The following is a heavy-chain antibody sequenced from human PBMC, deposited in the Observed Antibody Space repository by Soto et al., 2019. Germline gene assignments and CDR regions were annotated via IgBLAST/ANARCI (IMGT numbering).Heavy chain of an antibody. CDR2: ISYDGSNK. Sequence: QVQLVESGGGVVQPGRSLRLSGAASGFTFSSYAMHWVRQAPGKGLEWVAVISYDGSNKYYADSVKGRFTISRDNSKNTLYLQMNSLRAEDTAVYYCARRRPPYGMDVWGQGTTVTVSS. CDR1: GFTFSSYA. CDR3: ARRRPPYGMDV. J-gene: IGHJ6*02. V-gene: IGHV3-30-3*01.